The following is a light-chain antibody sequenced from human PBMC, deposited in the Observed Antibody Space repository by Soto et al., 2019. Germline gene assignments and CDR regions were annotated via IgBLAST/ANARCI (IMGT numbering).Light chain of an antibody. CDR2: EVS. CDR1: SSDVGGYNY. CDR3: SLYAGSNNLV. J-gene: IGLJ2*01. Sequence: QSALTQPPSASGSPGQSVTISCTGTSSDVGGYNYVSWYQQHPGKAPKLMIYEVSKRPSGVPDRCSGSKSGNTASLTVSGLQAEDEADYYCSLYAGSNNLVFGGGTKVTVL. V-gene: IGLV2-8*01.